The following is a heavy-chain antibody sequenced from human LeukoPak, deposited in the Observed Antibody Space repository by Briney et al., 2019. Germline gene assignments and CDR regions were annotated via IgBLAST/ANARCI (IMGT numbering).Heavy chain of an antibody. CDR2: INPNSGGT. CDR1: GYTFTGHY. V-gene: IGHV1-2*02. Sequence: PVVSVKVSCKASGYTFTGHYMHWVRQAPGQGLEWVGLINPNSGGTNYAQKFQGRVTLTRDTSISTAYMELSGLKSDDTAVYYCARDSSGSYLDWGQGTLVTVSS. J-gene: IGHJ4*02. CDR3: ARDSSGSYLD. D-gene: IGHD1-26*01.